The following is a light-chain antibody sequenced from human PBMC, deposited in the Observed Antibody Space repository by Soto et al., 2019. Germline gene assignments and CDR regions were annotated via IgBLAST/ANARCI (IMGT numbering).Light chain of an antibody. J-gene: IGLJ1*01. CDR3: LSYSSSTSPYV. Sequence: QSVLTQPASVSGSPGQSITISCTGTSSDVGGYNFVSWYQQHPGKAPKLMIYDVTNRPSGVSNRFSGSKSGNTASLTISGLQAEDKADYYCLSYSSSTSPYVLGTATKVTVL. V-gene: IGLV2-14*01. CDR1: SSDVGGYNF. CDR2: DVT.